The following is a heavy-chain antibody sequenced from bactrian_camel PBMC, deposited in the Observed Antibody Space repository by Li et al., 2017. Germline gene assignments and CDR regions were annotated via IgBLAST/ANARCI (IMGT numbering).Heavy chain of an antibody. Sequence: HVQLVESGGGSVQAGGSVRLSCTAPGFTQNNCDIDYYRQAAGKEREWVSSISADGTVKYADSVKGRFTISEDKGKDTVYLQMNSLRPDDSATYLCKPGALRTWPPRQCDYWGRGTQVTVSS. D-gene: IGHD3*01. V-gene: IGHV3S53*01. J-gene: IGHJ4*01. CDR2: ISADGTV. CDR3: KPGALRTWPPRQCDY. CDR1: GFTQNNCD.